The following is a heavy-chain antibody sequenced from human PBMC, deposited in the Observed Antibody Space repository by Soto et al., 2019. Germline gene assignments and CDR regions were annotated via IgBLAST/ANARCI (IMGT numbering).Heavy chain of an antibody. J-gene: IGHJ6*02. CDR1: VYTLTELS. CDR3: ATALGYHDFWSGKLKDYGMDV. V-gene: IGHV1-24*01. CDR2: FYPEDCET. D-gene: IGHD3-3*01. Sequence: ASVKVSCQVSVYTLTELSMHWVRQAPGKGLEWMGGFYPEDCETIYAQKLQGRVTMTEDTSTDTAYMELSSLRSEDTAVYYCATALGYHDFWSGKLKDYGMDVWGQGTTVTVSS.